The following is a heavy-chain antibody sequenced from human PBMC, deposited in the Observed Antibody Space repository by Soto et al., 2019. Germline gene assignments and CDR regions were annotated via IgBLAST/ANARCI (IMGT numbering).Heavy chain of an antibody. Sequence: ETLSLTCAVYGGSFSGYYWSWIRQPPGKGLEWIGEINHSGSTNYNPSLKSRVTISVDTSKNQFSLKLSSVTAADTAVYYCACGPNFSSGYYGGGSHFYCMDVWGQATTGTVS. J-gene: IGHJ6*02. D-gene: IGHD3-22*01. CDR2: INHSGST. V-gene: IGHV4-34*01. CDR1: GGSFSGYY. CDR3: ACGPNFSSGYYGGGSHFYCMDV.